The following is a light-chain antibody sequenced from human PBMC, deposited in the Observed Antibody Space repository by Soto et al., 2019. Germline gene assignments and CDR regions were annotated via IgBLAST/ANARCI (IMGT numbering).Light chain of an antibody. CDR1: QTINTY. Sequence: DIQMTHSPSTLSGSVGDRFTITCRATQTINTYLNWYQQKTGKAPRVLIYAASSLQSGVPSRFSGSGSGTDFTLTISNLQPEDFATYYCQQSYSSPLSFGGATKVDIK. CDR2: AAS. V-gene: IGKV1-39*01. J-gene: IGKJ4*01. CDR3: QQSYSSPLS.